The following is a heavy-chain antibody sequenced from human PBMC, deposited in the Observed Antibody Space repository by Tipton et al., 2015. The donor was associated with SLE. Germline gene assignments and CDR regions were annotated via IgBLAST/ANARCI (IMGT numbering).Heavy chain of an antibody. J-gene: IGHJ4*02. CDR2: IYYSGST. CDR3: ARSAGYGSNWAHFDY. D-gene: IGHD6-13*01. Sequence: TLSLTCNVSGGSITSHYWSWIRQPPGGGLEWFGYIYYSGSTNYNPSLKSRVTISVDTSKNQFSLKLSSVTAADTAVYYCARSAGYGSNWAHFDYWGQGTLVTVSS. V-gene: IGHV4-59*11. CDR1: GGSITSHY.